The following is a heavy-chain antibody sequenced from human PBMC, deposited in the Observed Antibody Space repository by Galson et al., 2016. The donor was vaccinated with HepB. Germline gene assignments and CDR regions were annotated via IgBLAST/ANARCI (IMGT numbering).Heavy chain of an antibody. CDR3: ARGLRQWLAQLDY. CDR2: MNPKSGNT. V-gene: IGHV1-8*02. D-gene: IGHD6-19*01. CDR1: GYTFTNFH. J-gene: IGHJ4*02. Sequence: SVKVSCKASGYTFTNFHINWIRQGPGQGLEWMGWMNPKSGNTAFAQRFQGRLTVTTDTPTSTAYMELSGLTSDDTAIYYCARGLRQWLAQLDYWGQGSLVTVSS.